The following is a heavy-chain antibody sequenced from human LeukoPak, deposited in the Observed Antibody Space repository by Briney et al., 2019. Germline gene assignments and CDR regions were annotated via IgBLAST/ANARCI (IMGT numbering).Heavy chain of an antibody. D-gene: IGHD2-2*01. CDR3: AKEGDIVVVPAAMSRPLDY. V-gene: IGHV3-30*18. J-gene: IGHJ4*02. Sequence: GRSLRLSCAASGFTFSSYGMHWVRQAPGKGLEWVAVISYDGSNKYYADSVKGRFTISRDNSKNTLYLQMNSLRAEDTAVYYCAKEGDIVVVPAAMSRPLDYWGQGGLVTVSS. CDR1: GFTFSSYG. CDR2: ISYDGSNK.